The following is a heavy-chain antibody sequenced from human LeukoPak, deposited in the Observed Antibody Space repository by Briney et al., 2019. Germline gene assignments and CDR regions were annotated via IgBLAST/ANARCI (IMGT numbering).Heavy chain of an antibody. CDR2: IIPIFGTA. Sequence: ASVKVSCKASGGTFSSYAISWVRQAPGQGLEWMGGIIPIFGTANYVQKFQGRVTITADESTSTAYMELSSLRSEDTAVYYCARGRYDSSGYYSVRSYYYYGMDVWGQGTTVTVSS. V-gene: IGHV1-69*13. D-gene: IGHD3-22*01. CDR3: ARGRYDSSGYYSVRSYYYYGMDV. J-gene: IGHJ6*02. CDR1: GGTFSSYA.